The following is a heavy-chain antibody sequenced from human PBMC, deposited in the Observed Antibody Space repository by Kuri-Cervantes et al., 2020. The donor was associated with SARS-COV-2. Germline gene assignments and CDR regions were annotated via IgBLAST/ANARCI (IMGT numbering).Heavy chain of an antibody. D-gene: IGHD4-11*01. Sequence: ASVKVSCKVSGYTLTELSMHWVRQAPGKGLEWMGGFDPEDGETIYAQKFQGRVTITADESTSTAYMELSSLRSEDTVVYYCARSGWGTYSNFNYYYMDVWGKGTTVTVSS. J-gene: IGHJ6*03. CDR3: ARSGWGTYSNFNYYYMDV. CDR1: GYTLTELS. CDR2: FDPEDGET. V-gene: IGHV1-24*01.